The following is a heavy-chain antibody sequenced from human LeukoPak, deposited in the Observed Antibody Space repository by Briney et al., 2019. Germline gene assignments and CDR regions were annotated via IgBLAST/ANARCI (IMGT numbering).Heavy chain of an antibody. CDR1: GFTVSSYA. J-gene: IGHJ4*02. CDR3: AKASWVSSADAVL. V-gene: IGHV3-23*01. D-gene: IGHD3-16*01. CDR2: LRGSGDT. Sequence: GGSLTLSCAASGFTVSSYAMSWVREAPARGLEGVSSLRGSGDTFYADSVKGRFTLTRDASRNTVYLRLNNLRVEDTAVYYCAKASWVSSADAVLWGQGTVVTVSS.